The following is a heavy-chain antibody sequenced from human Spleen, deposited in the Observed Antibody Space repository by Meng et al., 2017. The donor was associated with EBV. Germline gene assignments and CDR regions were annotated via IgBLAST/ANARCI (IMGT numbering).Heavy chain of an antibody. V-gene: IGHV4-30-4*01. Sequence: QGQLQESGPGLVKPSQTLSLTGAVSGDSMSSGGYYWSWIRQPPGKGLEWIGYIYYSGSTYYNPSLKSRVTISIDTSKSQFSLNLTSVTAADTAVYYCARVPRYYDSSWPWWGQGTLVTVSS. CDR1: GDSMSSGGYY. J-gene: IGHJ4*02. D-gene: IGHD3-22*01. CDR2: IYYSGST. CDR3: ARVPRYYDSSWPW.